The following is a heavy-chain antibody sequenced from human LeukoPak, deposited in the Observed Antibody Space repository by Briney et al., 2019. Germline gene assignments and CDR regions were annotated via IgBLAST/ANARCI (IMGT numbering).Heavy chain of an antibody. CDR2: ISSSSSTI. D-gene: IGHD3/OR15-3a*01. CDR3: ARVGHAPGLNVDY. J-gene: IGHJ4*02. Sequence: GGSLRLSCAASGFTFISYSMNWVRQAPGKGLEWVSYISSSSSTIYYADSVKGRFTISRDNAKNSLYLQMNSLRAEDTAVYYCARVGHAPGLNVDYWGQGTLVTVSS. V-gene: IGHV3-48*01. CDR1: GFTFISYS.